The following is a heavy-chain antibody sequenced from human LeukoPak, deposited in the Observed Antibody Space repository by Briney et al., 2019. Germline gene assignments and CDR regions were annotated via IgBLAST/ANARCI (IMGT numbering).Heavy chain of an antibody. CDR2: ISSSSSYI. J-gene: IGHJ6*02. Sequence: PGGSLRLSCAASGFTFSSYWMSWVRQAPGKGLEWVSSISSSSSYIYYADSVEGRFTISRDNAKNSLYLQMNSLRAEDTAVYYCARDRVYYGMDVWGQGTTVTVSS. CDR3: ARDRVYYGMDV. D-gene: IGHD6-6*01. CDR1: GFTFSSYW. V-gene: IGHV3-21*01.